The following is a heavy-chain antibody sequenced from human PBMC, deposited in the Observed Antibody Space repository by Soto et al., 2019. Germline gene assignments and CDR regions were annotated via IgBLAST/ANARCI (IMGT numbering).Heavy chain of an antibody. J-gene: IGHJ4*02. Sequence: QVQLVQSGDEVKKPGTSVKVSCKASGGTFSSYAISWVRQAPGQGLEWMGGIIPIFGTANYAQKFQGGVTITTDETTSTAYMAVSSLRSEDTAVYYCARTLSGSYDYWGQGTLVTVSS. CDR1: GGTFSSYA. CDR2: IIPIFGTA. CDR3: ARTLSGSYDY. V-gene: IGHV1-69*01. D-gene: IGHD1-26*01.